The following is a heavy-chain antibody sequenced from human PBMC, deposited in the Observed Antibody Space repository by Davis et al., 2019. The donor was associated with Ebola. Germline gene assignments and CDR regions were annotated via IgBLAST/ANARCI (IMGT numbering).Heavy chain of an antibody. CDR1: GGTVSSYA. V-gene: IGHV1-69*06. CDR2: IIPIFCTA. D-gene: IGHD4-17*01. Sequence: SVKVSCKASGGTVSSYAISWVRQAPGQGLEWMGGIIPIFCTANYAQKFQGRVTITADKSTSTAYMVLSSLRSEDTAVYYCARELLMNDYGDLYYYYDGMDVWGQGTTVTVSS. J-gene: IGHJ6*02. CDR3: ARELLMNDYGDLYYYYDGMDV.